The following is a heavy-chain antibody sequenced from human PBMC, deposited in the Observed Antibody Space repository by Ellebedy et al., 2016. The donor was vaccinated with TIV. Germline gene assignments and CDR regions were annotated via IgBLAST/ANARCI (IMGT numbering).Heavy chain of an antibody. CDR3: ARDDSSGWYFAFDI. V-gene: IGHV4-59*01. J-gene: IGHJ3*02. CDR2: IYNSGST. CDR1: GGSISSYY. Sequence: SETLSLXXTVSGGSISSYYWSWIRQPPGKGLEWIGYIYNSGSTNYNPSLKSRVTISVDTSKNQFSLKLSSVTAADTAVYYCARDDSSGWYFAFDIWGQGTMVTVSS. D-gene: IGHD6-19*01.